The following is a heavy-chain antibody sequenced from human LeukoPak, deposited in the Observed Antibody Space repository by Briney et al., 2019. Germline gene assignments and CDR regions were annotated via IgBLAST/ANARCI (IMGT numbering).Heavy chain of an antibody. CDR1: GFTFTSSA. CDR3: AADSSYYYGSGRGYYYYYMDV. J-gene: IGHJ6*03. Sequence: SVKVSCKASGFTFTSSAMQWVRQARGQRLEWIGWIVVGSGNTNYAQKFQERVTITRDMSTSTAYMELSSLRSEDTAVYYCAADSSYYYGSGRGYYYYYMDVWGKGTTVTVSS. V-gene: IGHV1-58*02. D-gene: IGHD3-10*01. CDR2: IVVGSGNT.